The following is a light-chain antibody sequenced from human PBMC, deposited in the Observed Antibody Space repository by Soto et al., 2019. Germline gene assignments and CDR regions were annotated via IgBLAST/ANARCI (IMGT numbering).Light chain of an antibody. J-gene: IGLJ1*01. CDR1: SSNIGNNF. V-gene: IGLV1-51*01. CDR2: DNN. CDR3: GSWDSSLTDV. Sequence: QSVLTQPPSASGTPGQRVTISCSGSSSNIGNNFVTWYQQLPGTAPKLLIYDNNKRPSGIPDRFSGSQSGTSATLGITGLQTGDEAVYYCGSWDSSLTDVFGTGTKLTVL.